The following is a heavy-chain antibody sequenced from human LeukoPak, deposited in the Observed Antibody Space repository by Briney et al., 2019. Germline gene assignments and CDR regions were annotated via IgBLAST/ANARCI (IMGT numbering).Heavy chain of an antibody. D-gene: IGHD6-19*01. CDR3: AKDLAQYSSGWWRRINFDY. J-gene: IGHJ4*02. V-gene: IGHV3-23*01. CDR2: ISGSGGST. CDR1: GFTFSSYA. Sequence: GGSLRLSCAASGFTFSSYAMSWVRQAPGKGLEWVSAISGSGGSTYYADSVKGRFTISRDNSKNTLYLQMNSLGAEDTAVYYCAKDLAQYSSGWWRRINFDYWGQGTLVTVSS.